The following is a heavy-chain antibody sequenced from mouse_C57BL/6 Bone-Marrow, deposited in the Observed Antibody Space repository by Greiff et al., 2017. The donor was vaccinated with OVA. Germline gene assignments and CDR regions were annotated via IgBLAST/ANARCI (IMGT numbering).Heavy chain of an antibody. D-gene: IGHD1-1*01. Sequence: QVQLQQSGAELVKPGASVKISCKASGYAFSSYWMNWVKQRPGKGLEWIGQIYPGDGDTNYNGKFKGKATLTADKSSNTAYMQLSSLTSEDSAVYFCARDHYYGSLYYFDYWGQGTTLTVSS. CDR3: ARDHYYGSLYYFDY. J-gene: IGHJ2*01. V-gene: IGHV1-80*01. CDR2: IYPGDGDT. CDR1: GYAFSSYW.